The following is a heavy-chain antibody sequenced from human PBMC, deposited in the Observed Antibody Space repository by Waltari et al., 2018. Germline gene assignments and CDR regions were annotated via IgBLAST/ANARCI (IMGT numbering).Heavy chain of an antibody. CDR2: VSPDETTT. V-gene: IGHV3-74*01. CDR1: GFTLSAYG. D-gene: IGHD5-12*01. CDR3: ARCLYSGTGIDL. Sequence: EVHLVESGGDLVQPGGSLRVSCTASGFTLSAYGRHWVRRVPGKGLRWVDGVSPDETTTDYADSVKGRFTISRDNGRNMLFLQMNGLRGEDTAAYYCARCLYSGTGIDLWGQGTQVTVSS. J-gene: IGHJ5*02.